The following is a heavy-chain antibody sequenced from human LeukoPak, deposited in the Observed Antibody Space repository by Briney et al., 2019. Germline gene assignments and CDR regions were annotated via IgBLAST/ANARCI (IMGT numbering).Heavy chain of an antibody. CDR2: IRSKANSYAT. CDR1: GFTFSGSA. V-gene: IGHV3-73*01. D-gene: IGHD3-9*01. CDR3: TRTSDILTGYTPREAYYCYYHMDV. J-gene: IGHJ6*03. Sequence: PGGSLRLSCAASGFTFSGSAMHWVRQASGKGLEWVGRIRSKANSYATVYAASVKGRFTISRDDSKNTAYLQMNSLKTEDTAVYYCTRTSDILTGYTPREAYYCYYHMDVWGKGTTVTISS.